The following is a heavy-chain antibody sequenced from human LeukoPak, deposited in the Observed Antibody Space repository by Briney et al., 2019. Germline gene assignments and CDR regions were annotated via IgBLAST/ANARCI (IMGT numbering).Heavy chain of an antibody. CDR3: ARRGDGGRSFDY. D-gene: IGHD4-23*01. CDR2: ISGSAHKI. CDR1: GITFSNYA. Sequence: GGSLRLSCVASGITFSNYAVSWVRQAPEKGLDWVSVISGSAHKIRYADSVKGRFTISRDNSKNTLYLQVNSLRAEDTAVYYCARRGDGGRSFDYWGQGTLVTVSS. J-gene: IGHJ4*02. V-gene: IGHV3-23*01.